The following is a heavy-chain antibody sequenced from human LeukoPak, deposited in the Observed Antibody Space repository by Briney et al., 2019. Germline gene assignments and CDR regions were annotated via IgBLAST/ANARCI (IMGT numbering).Heavy chain of an antibody. CDR2: ISGSGGST. J-gene: IGHJ4*02. V-gene: IGHV3-23*01. CDR1: GFTFSTYP. CDR3: AKDEGSGWYYFDY. Sequence: PGGSLRLSCAASGFTFSTYPMSWVRQAPGKGLEWVSGISGSGGSTNYADSVKGRFTISRDISKNTLYLQMNSLRAEDTAVYYCAKDEGSGWYYFDYWGQGSLVTVSS. D-gene: IGHD6-19*01.